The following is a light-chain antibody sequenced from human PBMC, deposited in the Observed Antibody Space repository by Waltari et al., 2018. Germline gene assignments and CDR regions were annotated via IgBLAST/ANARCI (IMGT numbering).Light chain of an antibody. J-gene: IGKJ4*01. CDR3: EHFNNYPLT. CDR1: QDISHY. CDR2: AAS. V-gene: IGKV1-9*01. Sequence: DIQLTQSPSFLSASVGDRVNITCRASQDISHYLAWYHLRPGKAPKLLIYAASTLQGGVPSRFSGSGSGTDFTLTISSLQPEDFATYYCEHFNNYPLTFGGGTKVEIK.